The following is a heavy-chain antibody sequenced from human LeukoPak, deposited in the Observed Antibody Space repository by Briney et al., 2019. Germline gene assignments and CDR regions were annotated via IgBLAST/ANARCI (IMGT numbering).Heavy chain of an antibody. Sequence: ASVTVSCKASGYTFTGYYMHWVRQAPGQVIEWMGRINPNSGSTNYAQKFQGSVTMTRDTSISTAYMELSRLRSDDTAVYYCARYYCDSSGCPGAFDIWGQGTMVTVSS. J-gene: IGHJ3*02. D-gene: IGHD3-22*01. CDR2: INPNSGST. CDR3: ARYYCDSSGCPGAFDI. V-gene: IGHV1-2*06. CDR1: GYTFTGYY.